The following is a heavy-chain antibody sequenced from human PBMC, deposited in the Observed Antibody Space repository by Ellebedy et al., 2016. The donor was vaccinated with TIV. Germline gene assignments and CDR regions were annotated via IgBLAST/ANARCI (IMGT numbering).Heavy chain of an antibody. Sequence: AASVKVSCKASGYTFTNYAIHWVRQAPGQGLEWVGIINLNDGSTSYAQKFHDRVTMARDTSTSTIYMELYSLRSEDTAIYFCAREDSSISYLDYWGPGTVLTVSS. CDR2: INLNDGST. CDR1: GYTFTNYA. V-gene: IGHV1-46*01. J-gene: IGHJ4*02. CDR3: AREDSSISYLDY.